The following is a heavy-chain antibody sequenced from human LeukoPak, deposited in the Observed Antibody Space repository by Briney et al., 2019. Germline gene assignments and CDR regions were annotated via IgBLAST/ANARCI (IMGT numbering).Heavy chain of an antibody. J-gene: IGHJ5*02. Sequence: GGSLRLSCAASGFTFSNYGMHWVRQAPDKGLEWVAFIRYEGSSKYYADSVKGRFTISRDNSKNTLYLQMDSLRPQDTAIYYCAKDLLRDRWFGESWGQGTLVTVSS. D-gene: IGHD3-10*01. CDR1: GFTFSNYG. V-gene: IGHV3-30*02. CDR3: AKDLLRDRWFGES. CDR2: IRYEGSSK.